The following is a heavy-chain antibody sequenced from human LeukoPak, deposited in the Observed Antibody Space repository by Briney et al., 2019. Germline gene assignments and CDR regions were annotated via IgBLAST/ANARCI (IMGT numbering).Heavy chain of an antibody. CDR3: ARVDAALDY. V-gene: IGHV3-30*02. Sequence: PGGSLRLSCAASGFSFSNSGMHWVRQAPGKGLEWVAFMRYDGSSKFYTDSVKGRFTIPRDNARNSLYLQMNSLRAEDTAIYYCARVDAALDYWGQGTLVTVSS. CDR2: MRYDGSSK. D-gene: IGHD6-6*01. J-gene: IGHJ4*02. CDR1: GFSFSNSG.